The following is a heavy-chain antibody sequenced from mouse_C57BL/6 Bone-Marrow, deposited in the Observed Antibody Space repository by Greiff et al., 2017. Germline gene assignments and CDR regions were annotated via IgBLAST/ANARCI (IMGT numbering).Heavy chain of an antibody. CDR1: GYTFTSYW. CDR2: IYPSDSET. Sequence: VQLQQPGAELVRPGSSVKLSCKASGYTFTSYWMDWVKQRPGQGLEWIGNIYPSDSETHYNQKFKDKATLTVDKSSSTAYMQLSSLTSEDSAVYYCARLWLRRHWYFDVWGTGTTVTVSS. CDR3: ARLWLRRHWYFDV. J-gene: IGHJ1*03. D-gene: IGHD2-2*01. V-gene: IGHV1-61*01.